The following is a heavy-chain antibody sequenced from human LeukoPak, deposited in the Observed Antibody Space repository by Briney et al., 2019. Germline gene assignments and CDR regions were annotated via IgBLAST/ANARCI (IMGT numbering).Heavy chain of an antibody. Sequence: KPSETLSPTCAVSDFSISSGYYWGWIRQPPGKGLEWIGSIYHSGSTYYNPSLKSRVTMSVDTSKNQFSLKLSSVTAADTAVYYCARHYSNYVHFDYWGQGTLVTVSS. CDR3: ARHYSNYVHFDY. J-gene: IGHJ4*02. D-gene: IGHD4-11*01. CDR1: DFSISSGYY. CDR2: IYHSGST. V-gene: IGHV4-38-2*01.